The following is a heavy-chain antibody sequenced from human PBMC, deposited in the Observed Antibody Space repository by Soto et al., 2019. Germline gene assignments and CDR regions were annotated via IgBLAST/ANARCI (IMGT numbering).Heavy chain of an antibody. V-gene: IGHV4-4*07. D-gene: IGHD6-13*01. CDR2: IYTSGST. Sequence: XATLWLPCTVSEGCISSYYWSWIRQPAGKGLEWIGRIYTSGSTNYNPSLKSRVTMSVDTSKNQFSLKLSSVTAADTAVYYCARHRKPAAGPGGMDASGHGTTVTVSS. CDR3: ARHRKPAAGPGGMDA. J-gene: IGHJ6*02. CDR1: EGCISSYY.